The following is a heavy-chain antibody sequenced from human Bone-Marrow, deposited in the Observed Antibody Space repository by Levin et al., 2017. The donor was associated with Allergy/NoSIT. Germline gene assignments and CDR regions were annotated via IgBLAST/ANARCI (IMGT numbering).Heavy chain of an antibody. CDR2: IFHSGTT. Sequence: PSETLSLTCVVSGFSLSSGYYWGWIRQPPGKGLEWIGSIFHSGTTYFNPSLKSRVSMSVDTSKNQFSLSLRSVTASDTAIYFCARYDFGEPFDRWGQGTLVTVSS. D-gene: IGHD4/OR15-4a*01. V-gene: IGHV4-38-2*01. J-gene: IGHJ4*02. CDR3: ARYDFGEPFDR. CDR1: GFSLSSGYY.